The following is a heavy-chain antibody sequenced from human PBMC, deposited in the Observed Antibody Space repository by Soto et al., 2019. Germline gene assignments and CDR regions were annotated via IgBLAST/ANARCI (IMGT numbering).Heavy chain of an antibody. CDR1: GFTFSSYG. CDR2: ISYDGSNK. J-gene: IGHJ6*02. V-gene: IGHV3-30*18. Sequence: QVQLVESGGGVVQPGRSLRLSCAASGFTFSSYGMHWVRQAPGKGLEWVAVISYDGSNKYYADSVKGRFTISRDNSTNTPYLQMNSLRAEDTAAYYCAKAVAGTYYYYGMDVWGQGTTVTVSS. CDR3: AKAVAGTYYYYGMDV. D-gene: IGHD6-19*01.